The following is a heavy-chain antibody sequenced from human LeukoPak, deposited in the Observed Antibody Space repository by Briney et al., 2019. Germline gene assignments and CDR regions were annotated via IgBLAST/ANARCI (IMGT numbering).Heavy chain of an antibody. J-gene: IGHJ4*02. D-gene: IGHD6-13*01. CDR3: ARDSSSRIYYFDY. CDR2: ISAYNGNT. Sequence: VKVSCKASGYTFTSYGISWVRQAPGQGLEWMGWISAYNGNTNYAQKFQGRVTMTRDTSISTAYMELSRLRSDDTAVYYCARDSSSRIYYFDYWGQGTLVTVSS. V-gene: IGHV1-18*01. CDR1: GYTFTSYG.